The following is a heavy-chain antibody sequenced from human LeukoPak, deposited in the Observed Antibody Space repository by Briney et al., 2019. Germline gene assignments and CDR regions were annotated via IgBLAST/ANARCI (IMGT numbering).Heavy chain of an antibody. Sequence: GGSLRLSCAASGXTVSSNYMSWVRQAPGKGLEWVSVIYSGGSTYYADSVKGRFTISRDNSKNTLYLQMNSLRAEDTAVYYCVRGDYGDYTLFDYWGQGTLVTVSS. J-gene: IGHJ4*02. CDR2: IYSGGST. CDR1: GXTVSSNY. CDR3: VRGDYGDYTLFDY. V-gene: IGHV3-53*01. D-gene: IGHD4-17*01.